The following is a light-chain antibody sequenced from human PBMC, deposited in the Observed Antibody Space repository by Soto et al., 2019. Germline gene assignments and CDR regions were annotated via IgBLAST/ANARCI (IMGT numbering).Light chain of an antibody. CDR3: SSYTSSSTLDWV. J-gene: IGLJ3*02. CDR2: EVS. CDR1: SSDVGGYNY. V-gene: IGLV2-14*01. Sequence: SALTQPASVSGSPGQSITISCTGTSSDVGGYNYVSWYQQHPGKAPKLMIYEVSNRPSGVSNRFSGSKSGNTASLTISGLQAEDEADYYCSSYTSSSTLDWVFGGGTKVTVL.